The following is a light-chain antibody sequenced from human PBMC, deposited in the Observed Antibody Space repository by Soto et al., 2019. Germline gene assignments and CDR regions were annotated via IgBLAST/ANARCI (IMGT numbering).Light chain of an antibody. CDR2: DTS. Sequence: EIVLTQSPATLSLSPGERATLSCRASQSVSIYLGWYQQKPGQAPRLLMYDTSNRATGIPARFSGSGSGTEFTLTLSSLEPXDXAXXYXXXXYXWPRTFGQGTKVEIK. J-gene: IGKJ1*01. CDR3: XXXYXWPRT. V-gene: IGKV3-11*01. CDR1: QSVSIY.